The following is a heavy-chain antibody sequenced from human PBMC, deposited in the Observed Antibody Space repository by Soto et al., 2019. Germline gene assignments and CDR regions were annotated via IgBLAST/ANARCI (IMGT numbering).Heavy chain of an antibody. J-gene: IGHJ5*02. CDR2: IYYSGST. CDR1: SGSISSGGYY. Sequence: SETLSLTCTVSSGSISSGGYYWSWIRQHPGKGLEWIGYIYYSGSTYYNPSLKSRVTISVDTSKNQFSLKLSSVTAADTAVYYCARVRADFDFWSGGYLGYCSGGSCYNWFDPWGQGTLVTVSS. CDR3: ARVRADFDFWSGGYLGYCSGGSCYNWFDP. V-gene: IGHV4-31*03. D-gene: IGHD2-15*01.